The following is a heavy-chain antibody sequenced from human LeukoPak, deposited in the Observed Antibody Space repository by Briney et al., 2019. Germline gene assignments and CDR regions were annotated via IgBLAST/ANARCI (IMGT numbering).Heavy chain of an antibody. Sequence: SQTLSLTCTVSGGSISSGGYYWSWIRQPPGKGLEWIGYIYHSGSTYYNPSLKSRVTISVDTSKNQFSLKLSSVTAADTAVYYCARHRRATYYGSNWFDPWGQGTLVTVSS. CDR1: GGSISSGGYY. V-gene: IGHV4-30-2*01. CDR2: IYHSGST. J-gene: IGHJ5*02. D-gene: IGHD3-10*01. CDR3: ARHRRATYYGSNWFDP.